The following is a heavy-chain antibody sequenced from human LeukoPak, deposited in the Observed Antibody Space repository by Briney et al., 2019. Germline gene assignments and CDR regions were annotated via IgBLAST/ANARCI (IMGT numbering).Heavy chain of an antibody. CDR3: ARLSDGYNFDY. D-gene: IGHD5-24*01. V-gene: IGHV1-69*02. J-gene: IGHJ4*02. CDR2: IIPILGIA. CDR1: GGTFSRYT. Sequence: SSVKFSCKASGGTFSRYTISWVRQAPGHRLEWMGRIIPILGIANYAQKFQGRVTITADKSTSTAYMELSSLRSEDTAVYYCARLSDGYNFDYWGQGTLVTVSS.